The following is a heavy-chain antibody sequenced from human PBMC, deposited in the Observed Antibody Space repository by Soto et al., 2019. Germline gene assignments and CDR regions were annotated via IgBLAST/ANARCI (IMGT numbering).Heavy chain of an antibody. Sequence: QVQLVQSGAEVKKPGSSVKVSCKVSGGTFSNYAIDWVRLAPGHGLEWMGGIVPIFGTKYYTQKFQGRANMIADXSXTXXFLAMSSLRFEDTAIYYCARVEAVAGLYSSHGFDVWGQGTAVTVAS. CDR3: ARVEAVAGLYSSHGFDV. V-gene: IGHV1-69*12. D-gene: IGHD6-19*01. CDR2: IVPIFGTK. CDR1: GGTFSNYA. J-gene: IGHJ6*02.